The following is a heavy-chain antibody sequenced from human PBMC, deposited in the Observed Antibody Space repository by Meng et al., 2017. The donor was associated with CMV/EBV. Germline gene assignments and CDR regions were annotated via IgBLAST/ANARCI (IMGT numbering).Heavy chain of an antibody. V-gene: IGHV2-5*02. D-gene: IGHD6-13*01. Sequence: ITLNESGPTLVKPPPDLPLPCTFSGFSLSTSGVGVGWIRQPPGKALEWLALIYWDDDKRYSPSLKSRLTITKDTSKNQVVLTMTNMDPVDTATYYCARIAAAGRFDYWGQGTLVTVSS. J-gene: IGHJ4*02. CDR1: GFSLSTSGVG. CDR3: ARIAAAGRFDY. CDR2: IYWDDDK.